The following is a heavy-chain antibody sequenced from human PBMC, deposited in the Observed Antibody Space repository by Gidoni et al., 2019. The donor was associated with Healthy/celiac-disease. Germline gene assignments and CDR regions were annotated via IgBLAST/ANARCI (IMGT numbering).Heavy chain of an antibody. CDR3: AKVEVDIVATIGYYGMDV. CDR2: ISGSGGST. CDR1: GFTFSSYA. V-gene: IGHV3-23*01. D-gene: IGHD5-12*01. Sequence: EVQLLESGGGLVQPGGSLRLSFAASGFTFSSYAISWVRQAPGKGPEWVSAISGSGGSTYYADSVKGRCTISRDNSKNTLYLQMNSLRAEDTAVYYCAKVEVDIVATIGYYGMDVWGQGTTVTVSS. J-gene: IGHJ6*02.